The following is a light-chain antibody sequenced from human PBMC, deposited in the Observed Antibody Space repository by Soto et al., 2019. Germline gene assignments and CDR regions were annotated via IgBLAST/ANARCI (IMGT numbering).Light chain of an antibody. CDR2: AAS. V-gene: IGKV1-27*01. J-gene: IGKJ3*01. Sequence: DNQMNQSPTSLSASVRNRVTITCRASQGFRNFVAWYQQKPGKAPKLLIYAASTLQSGVPSRFSGSGSGTDFTLTINSLQPEEVATNSCQKYSSVPVFGPGTKVEIK. CDR1: QGFRNF. CDR3: QKYSSVPV.